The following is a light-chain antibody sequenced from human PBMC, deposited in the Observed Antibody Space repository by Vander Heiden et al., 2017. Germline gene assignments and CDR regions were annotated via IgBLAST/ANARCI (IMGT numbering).Light chain of an antibody. Sequence: QSVVTQPPSASGTPGQRVTISCSGSGSNIGSNSVNWYQQLPGSAPNLLIYSNSQRPSGVPARFSGSKSGTSASLAISGLQSEDEADYFCAAWDDSLNGPVFGGGTKLTVL. J-gene: IGLJ2*01. CDR2: SNS. V-gene: IGLV1-44*01. CDR3: AAWDDSLNGPV. CDR1: GSNIGSNS.